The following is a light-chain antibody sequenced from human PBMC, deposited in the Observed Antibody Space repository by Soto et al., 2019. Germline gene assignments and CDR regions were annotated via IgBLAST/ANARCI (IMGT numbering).Light chain of an antibody. Sequence: QSVLTQPASVSGSPGQSITISCTGTSSDVGSFNFVSWYQQHPGKAPKFIIYEGSKRPSGVSNRFSGSKSGNTASLTISGLQAEDEADYYCCSYAGSSTHYVFGTGTKLTVL. CDR3: CSYAGSSTHYV. V-gene: IGLV2-23*01. CDR1: SSDVGSFNF. J-gene: IGLJ1*01. CDR2: EGS.